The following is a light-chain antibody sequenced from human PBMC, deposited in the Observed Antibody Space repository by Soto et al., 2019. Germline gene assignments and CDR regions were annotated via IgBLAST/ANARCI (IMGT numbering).Light chain of an antibody. CDR1: DSNIGSNS. CDR2: YSN. J-gene: IGLJ1*01. Sequence: QSALTQPPSASGTPGQVVTISCSGGDSNIGSNSVYWYQHLPRIAPKLLIYYSNQSPSRDTAQFSDSWSGTSASLAIVGLRSEDEAIYYCAAWDASVSGCVFGNGTKVTVL. V-gene: IGLV1-47*02. CDR3: AAWDASVSGCV.